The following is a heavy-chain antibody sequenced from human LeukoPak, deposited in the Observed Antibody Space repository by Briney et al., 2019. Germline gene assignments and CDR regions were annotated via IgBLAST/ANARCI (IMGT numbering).Heavy chain of an antibody. Sequence: PSETLSLTCAVYGGSFNGYYWSWIRQPPGKGLEWIGEINHSGSTNYNPSLKSRVTISVDTSKNQFSLKLSSVTAADTAVYYCARLSRHDPWGQGTLVTVSS. CDR3: ARLSRHDP. CDR1: GGSFNGYY. J-gene: IGHJ5*02. V-gene: IGHV4-34*01. CDR2: INHSGST. D-gene: IGHD3-3*02.